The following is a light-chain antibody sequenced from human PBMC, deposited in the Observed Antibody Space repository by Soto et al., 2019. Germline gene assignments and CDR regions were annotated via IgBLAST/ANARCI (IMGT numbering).Light chain of an antibody. Sequence: EIVMTQSPATLSVSPGERATLSCRASQSVSRNLAWYQQKPGQASRLLIYGASTRATGIPARFSGSGSGTEFTLTISSLQSEDFAVYYCQQYHNWPPITFGRGTRLEIK. J-gene: IGKJ5*01. V-gene: IGKV3-15*01. CDR3: QQYHNWPPIT. CDR2: GAS. CDR1: QSVSRN.